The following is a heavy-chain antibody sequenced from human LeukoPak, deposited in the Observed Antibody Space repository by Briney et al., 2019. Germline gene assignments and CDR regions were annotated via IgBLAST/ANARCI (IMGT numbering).Heavy chain of an antibody. CDR1: GFTFSNYV. D-gene: IGHD6-13*01. CDR3: RAAGTSERDY. Sequence: PGGSLRLSCLASGFTFSNYVVHWVRQTPGKGLEYVSAISSDGGNTYYTDSVKGRFTISRDNSKNTLCLQMSSLRTEDTAMYYCRAAGTSERDYWGQGTLVTVSS. V-gene: IGHV3-64D*06. J-gene: IGHJ4*02. CDR2: ISSDGGNT.